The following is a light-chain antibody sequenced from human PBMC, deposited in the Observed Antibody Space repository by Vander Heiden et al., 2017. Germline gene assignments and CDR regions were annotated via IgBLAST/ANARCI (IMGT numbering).Light chain of an antibody. CDR3: RQNDMNPLT. Sequence: DIPLNHYPSSLSASIGDGVTITCRASQSSSGDLNWYQQKAGKAPNLLVYAAASLQSGVPTRCSGRGSGTDVVITISSMEAEEVAADYCRQNDMNPLTFGQGTKVEIK. V-gene: IGKV1-39*01. CDR2: AAA. J-gene: IGKJ1*01. CDR1: QSSSGD.